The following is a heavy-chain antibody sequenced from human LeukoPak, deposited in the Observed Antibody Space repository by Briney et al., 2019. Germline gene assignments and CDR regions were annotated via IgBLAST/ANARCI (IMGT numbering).Heavy chain of an antibody. J-gene: IGHJ6*04. D-gene: IGHD3-10*02. CDR1: GFTFSSYE. CDR2: ISSSGSTI. CDR3: AELGITMIGGV. Sequence: PGGSLRLSCAASGFTFSSYEMNWGRQAAGKGLKWGSYISSSGSTIYYADSVKGRFTISRDNAKNSLYLQMNSLRAEDTAVYYCAELGITMIGGVWGKGTTVTISS. V-gene: IGHV3-48*03.